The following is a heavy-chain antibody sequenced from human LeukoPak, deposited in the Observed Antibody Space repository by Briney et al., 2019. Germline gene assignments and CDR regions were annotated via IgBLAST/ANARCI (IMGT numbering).Heavy chain of an antibody. CDR1: GFTFSSYG. CDR2: IWYDGSNK. CDR3: ARKMKTGDRVGTFDI. D-gene: IGHD1-1*01. J-gene: IGHJ3*02. V-gene: IGHV3-33*01. Sequence: PGGSLRLSCAASGFTFSSYGMHWVRQAPGKGLEWVAVIWYDGSNKYYADSVKGRFTISRDNSKNTLYLQMNSLRAEDTAVYYCARKMKTGDRVGTFDIWGQGTMVTVSS.